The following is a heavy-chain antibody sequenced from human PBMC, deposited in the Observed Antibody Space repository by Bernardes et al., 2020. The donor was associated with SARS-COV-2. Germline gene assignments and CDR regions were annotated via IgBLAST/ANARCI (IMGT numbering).Heavy chain of an antibody. Sequence: GGSRRLSFAASGFTFSSYAMSWVRQAPGKGLEWVSAISGSGGSTYYADSVKGRFTISRDNSKNTLYLQMNSLRAEDTAVYYCAKDRYFGIAVAFTYFDIWGQGTMVTVSS. CDR1: GFTFSSYA. CDR3: AKDRYFGIAVAFTYFDI. J-gene: IGHJ3*02. D-gene: IGHD6-19*01. V-gene: IGHV3-23*01. CDR2: ISGSGGST.